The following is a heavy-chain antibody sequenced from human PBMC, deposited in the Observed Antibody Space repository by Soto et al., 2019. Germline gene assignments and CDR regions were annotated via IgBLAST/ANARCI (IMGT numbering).Heavy chain of an antibody. J-gene: IGHJ4*02. CDR2: ITSSGSTI. D-gene: IGHD5-18*01. Sequence: GGSLRLSCAASGFTFSDYYMSWIRQAPGKGLEWVSYITSSGSTIYYADSVKGRFTISRDNAKNPLYLQMNSLRAEDTAVYYCAREKTAMVTVDYWGQGTLVTVSS. CDR3: AREKTAMVTVDY. V-gene: IGHV3-11*01. CDR1: GFTFSDYY.